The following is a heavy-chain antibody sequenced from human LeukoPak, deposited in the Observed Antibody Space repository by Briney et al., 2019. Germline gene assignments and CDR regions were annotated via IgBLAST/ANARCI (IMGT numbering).Heavy chain of an antibody. CDR2: INTIGTTI. CDR1: GFTFSNYY. D-gene: IGHD2/OR15-2a*01. CDR3: ARGDFGRYAFDF. V-gene: IGHV3-11*01. J-gene: IGHJ3*01. Sequence: KPGGSLRLSCAASGFTFSNYYMSWIRQAPGKGLEWVSYINTIGTTIYYADSLKGRFTISRDNAKNSLSLQMDSLRAEDTAVYYCARGDFGRYAFDFWGQGTMVTVPS.